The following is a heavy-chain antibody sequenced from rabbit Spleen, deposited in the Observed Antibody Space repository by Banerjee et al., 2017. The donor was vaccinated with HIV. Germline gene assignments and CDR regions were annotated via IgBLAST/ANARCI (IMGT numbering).Heavy chain of an antibody. J-gene: IGHJ6*01. CDR1: GFTLSSYY. CDR3: ARDGAGGSYFAL. CDR2: IDPVFGIT. V-gene: IGHV1S7*01. D-gene: IGHD8-1*01. Sequence: QLEESGGGLVKPGASLTLSCKASGFTLSSYYMNWVRQAPGKGLEWIGYIDPVFGITYYANWVNGRFSISRENAQNTVFLQMTSLTAADTATYFCARDGAGGSYFALWGPGTLVPVS.